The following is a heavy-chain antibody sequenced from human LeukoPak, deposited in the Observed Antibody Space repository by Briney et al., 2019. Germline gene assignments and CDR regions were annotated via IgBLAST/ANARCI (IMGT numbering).Heavy chain of an antibody. J-gene: IGHJ1*01. CDR3: ARGRGITMIVASTRYFQH. CDR1: GGSFSGYY. Sequence: SETLSLTCAVYGGSFSGYYWSWIRQPPGKGLEWIGEINHSGSTNYNPSLKSRVTISVDTSKNQFSLKLSSVTAADTAVYYCARGRGITMIVASTRYFQHWGQGTLVTVSS. CDR2: INHSGST. V-gene: IGHV4-34*01. D-gene: IGHD3-22*01.